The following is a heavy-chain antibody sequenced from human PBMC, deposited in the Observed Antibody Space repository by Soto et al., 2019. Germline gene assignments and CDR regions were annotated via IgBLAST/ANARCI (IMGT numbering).Heavy chain of an antibody. D-gene: IGHD3-3*01. CDR3: ARGDRVLRFLEPPYGMDV. J-gene: IGHJ6*02. V-gene: IGHV4-61*01. CDR1: GGSVSSGSYY. Sequence: SETLSLTCTVSGGSVSSGSYYWSWIRQPPVKGLEWIGYIYYSGSTNYNPSLKSRVTISVDTSKNQFSLKLSSVTAADTAVYYCARGDRVLRFLEPPYGMDVWGRGTTVTVSS. CDR2: IYYSGST.